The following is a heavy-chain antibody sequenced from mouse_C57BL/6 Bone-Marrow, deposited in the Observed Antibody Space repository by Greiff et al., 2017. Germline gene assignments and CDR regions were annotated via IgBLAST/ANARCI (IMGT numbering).Heavy chain of an antibody. V-gene: IGHV1-66*01. D-gene: IGHD2-3*01. Sequence: QVQLQQSGPELVKPGASVKISCKASGYSFTSYYIHWVKQRPGQGLEWIGWIYPGSGNTKYNEKFKGKATLTADTSSSTAYMQLSSLTSEDSAVYYCARGDGYPYYYAMDYWGQGTSVTVSS. J-gene: IGHJ4*01. CDR3: ARGDGYPYYYAMDY. CDR1: GYSFTSYY. CDR2: IYPGSGNT.